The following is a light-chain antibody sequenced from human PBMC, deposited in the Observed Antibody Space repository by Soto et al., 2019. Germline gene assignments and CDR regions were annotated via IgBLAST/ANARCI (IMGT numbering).Light chain of an antibody. Sequence: DMQMAQSPSTLSASVGDRVTITCRASQSISTWLAWYQQKPGRAPKLLIYMASTLESGVPSRFSGSGSGTEFTLTISSLQPDDFATYSFRHYNSYLETFGQGTRVEIK. J-gene: IGKJ1*01. CDR1: QSISTW. V-gene: IGKV1-5*03. CDR2: MAS. CDR3: RHYNSYLET.